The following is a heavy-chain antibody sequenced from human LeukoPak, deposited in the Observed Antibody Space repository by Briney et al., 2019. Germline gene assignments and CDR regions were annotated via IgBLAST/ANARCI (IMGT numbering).Heavy chain of an antibody. J-gene: IGHJ4*02. V-gene: IGHV3-48*03. Sequence: GGSLRLSCAASGFTFSTYEMNWVRQPPGKGLEWVSYITSSGSTIYYADSVKGRFTIPRDNAKNSLYLQMSSLRAEDTAVYYCASGGTLFDYWGQGTLVTVSS. CDR1: GFTFSTYE. CDR2: ITSSGSTI. CDR3: ASGGTLFDY. D-gene: IGHD1-1*01.